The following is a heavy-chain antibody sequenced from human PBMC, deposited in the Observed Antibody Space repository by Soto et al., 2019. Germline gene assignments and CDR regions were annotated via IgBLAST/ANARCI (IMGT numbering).Heavy chain of an antibody. D-gene: IGHD1-26*01. CDR2: TNAGNGNT. CDR1: GYAFTSYA. Sequence: GASVKVSCKASGYAFTSYAMHWVRQAPGQRLEWMGWTNAGNGNTKYSQKFQGRVTITRDTSASTAYMELSSLRSEDTAVYYCARDYSGSYSYCGQGTRVTVS. J-gene: IGHJ4*02. V-gene: IGHV1-3*01. CDR3: ARDYSGSYSY.